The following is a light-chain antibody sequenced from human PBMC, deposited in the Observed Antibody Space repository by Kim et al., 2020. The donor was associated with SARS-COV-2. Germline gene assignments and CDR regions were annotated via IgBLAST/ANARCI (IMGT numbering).Light chain of an antibody. CDR1: QSISSY. V-gene: IGKV1-39*01. Sequence: DIQMTQSPSSRSASVGDRVTITCRASQSISSYLNWYQQKPGKAPKLLIYAASSLQSGVPSRFSGSGSGTDFTLTISSLQPEDFATYYCQQRYSTPLSFGQGTKLEI. CDR2: AAS. CDR3: QQRYSTPLS. J-gene: IGKJ2*03.